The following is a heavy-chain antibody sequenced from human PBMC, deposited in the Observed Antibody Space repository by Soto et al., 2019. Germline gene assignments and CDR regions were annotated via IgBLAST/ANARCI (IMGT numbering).Heavy chain of an antibody. CDR3: ARVVGPTGTTLFGSYYYYYMDV. D-gene: IGHD1-7*01. CDR1: GGTFSSYT. Sequence: ASVKVSCKASGGTFSSYTISWVRQAPGQGLEWMGRIIPILGIANYAQKFQGRVTITADKSTSTAYMELSSLRSEDTAVYYCARVVGPTGTTLFGSYYYYYMDVWGKGTTVTVSS. V-gene: IGHV1-69*02. CDR2: IIPILGIA. J-gene: IGHJ6*03.